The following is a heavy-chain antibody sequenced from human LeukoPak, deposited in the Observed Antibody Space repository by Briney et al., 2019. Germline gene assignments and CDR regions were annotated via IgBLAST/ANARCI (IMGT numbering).Heavy chain of an antibody. Sequence: ASVKVSCKASGYTFTSYDINWVRQATGQGLEWMGWVNPNSGNTGYAQKFQGRVTMTRNTSISTAYMELSSLRSEDTAVYYCARGRFSRLVEWLRGYYYYYYYMDVWGKGTTVTVSS. V-gene: IGHV1-8*01. CDR1: GYTFTSYD. CDR3: ARGRFSRLVEWLRGYYYYYYYMDV. J-gene: IGHJ6*03. D-gene: IGHD5-12*01. CDR2: VNPNSGNT.